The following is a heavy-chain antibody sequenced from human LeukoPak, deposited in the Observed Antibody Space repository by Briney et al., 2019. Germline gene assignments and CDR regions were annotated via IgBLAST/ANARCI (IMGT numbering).Heavy chain of an antibody. D-gene: IGHD6-13*01. Sequence: GGSLRLSCAASGFSFSSYTMNWVRQAPGKGLEWVSTISGSGGATYDADSVKGRLTISRDNSKNTLYLQMNSLRGEDTATYYCVRDGEWDSSSSWSLDAFDIWGQGTMVTVSS. CDR1: GFSFSSYT. CDR3: VRDGEWDSSSSWSLDAFDI. J-gene: IGHJ3*02. CDR2: ISGSGGAT. V-gene: IGHV3-23*01.